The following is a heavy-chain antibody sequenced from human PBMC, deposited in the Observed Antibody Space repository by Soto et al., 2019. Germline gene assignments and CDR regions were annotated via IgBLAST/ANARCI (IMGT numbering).Heavy chain of an antibody. Sequence: GASVKVSCKASGGTFSSYAISWVRQAPGQGLEWMGGIIPIFGTANYAQKFQGRVTITADESTSTAYMELSSLRSEDTAVYYCARDLDSSGWYLSGPFDYWGQGTLVTVSS. D-gene: IGHD6-19*01. J-gene: IGHJ4*02. CDR3: ARDLDSSGWYLSGPFDY. V-gene: IGHV1-69*13. CDR1: GGTFSSYA. CDR2: IIPIFGTA.